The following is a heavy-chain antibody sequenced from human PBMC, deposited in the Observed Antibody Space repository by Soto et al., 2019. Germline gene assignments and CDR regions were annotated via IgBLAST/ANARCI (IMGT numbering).Heavy chain of an antibody. CDR2: INPSSGST. Sequence: QVQLVQSGAEVKKPGASVKVSCKASAYSFTRYYMHWVRQAPGQGLEWMEIINPSSGSTNYAQKFKGRVTMTRDMSTNTVYIEMSSLRSADTAVYYCARDRVYGAHYYYGMDVWGQGTTVTVSS. CDR3: ARDRVYGAHYYYGMDV. J-gene: IGHJ6*02. CDR1: AYSFTRYY. V-gene: IGHV1-46*01. D-gene: IGHD4-17*01.